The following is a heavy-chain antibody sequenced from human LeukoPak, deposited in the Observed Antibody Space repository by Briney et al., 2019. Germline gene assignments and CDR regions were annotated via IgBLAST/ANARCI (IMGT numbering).Heavy chain of an antibody. Sequence: SETLSLTCAVYGGSFSGYYWSWIRQPPGKGLEWIGEINHSGSTNYNPSLKSRVTISVDTSKNQFSLRLSSVTAADTAVYYCARGRFAGLDYWGQGTLVTVSS. CDR1: GGSFSGYY. V-gene: IGHV4-34*01. J-gene: IGHJ4*02. CDR3: ARGRFAGLDY. CDR2: INHSGST. D-gene: IGHD3-3*01.